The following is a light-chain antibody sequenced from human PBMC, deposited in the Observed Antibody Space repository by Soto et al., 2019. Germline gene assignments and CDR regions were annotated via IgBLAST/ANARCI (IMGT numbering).Light chain of an antibody. CDR1: SSDVSGYNY. CDR2: EVS. V-gene: IGLV2-14*01. J-gene: IGLJ1*01. CDR3: SSYTSSSTYV. Sequence: QSVLTQPASVSGSPGQSITISCTGTSSDVSGYNYVSWYQQHPGKAPKLMIYEVSNRPSGVSNRFSGSKSGNTASLTISGLQAEDEADYYCSSYTSSSTYVFGTGPRSPS.